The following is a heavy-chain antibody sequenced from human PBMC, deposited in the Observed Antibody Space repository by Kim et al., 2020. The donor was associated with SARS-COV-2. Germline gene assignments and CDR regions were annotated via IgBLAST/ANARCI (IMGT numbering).Heavy chain of an antibody. CDR3: AKDTDYYGSGSYHDGMDV. CDR2: ISGSGGST. J-gene: IGHJ6*02. V-gene: IGHV3-23*01. Sequence: GGSLRLSCAASGFTFSSYAMSWVRQAPGKGLEWVSAISGSGGSTYYADSVRGRFTISRDNSKNTLYLQMNSLRAEDTAVYYCAKDTDYYGSGSYHDGMDVWGQGTTVTVSS. D-gene: IGHD3-10*01. CDR1: GFTFSSYA.